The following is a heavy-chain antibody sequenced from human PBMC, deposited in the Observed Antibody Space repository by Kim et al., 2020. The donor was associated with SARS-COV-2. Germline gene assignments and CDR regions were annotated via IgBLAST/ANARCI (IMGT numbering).Heavy chain of an antibody. V-gene: IGHV1-46*01. CDR1: GYTFTSYY. D-gene: IGHD4-4*01. J-gene: IGHJ6*02. Sequence: ASVKVSCKASGYTFTSYYMHWVRQAPGQGLEWMGLINPSGGSTSYAQKFQGRVTMTRDTSTSTVYMELSSLRSEDTAVYYCARDPTTTVTTDYYYYGMDVWGQGTTVTVSS. CDR2: INPSGGST. CDR3: ARDPTTTVTTDYYYYGMDV.